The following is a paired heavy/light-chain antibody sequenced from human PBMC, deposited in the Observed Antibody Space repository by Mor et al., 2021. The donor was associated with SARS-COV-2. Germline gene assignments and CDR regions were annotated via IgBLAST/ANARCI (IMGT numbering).Heavy chain of an antibody. V-gene: IGHV3-15*01. CDR3: TTQRPLAAAGYIQQRYRVDY. J-gene: IGHJ4*02. CDR2: IKSKTDGGTT. D-gene: IGHD6-13*01. Sequence: EVQLVESGGGLVKPGGSLRLSCAASGFTFSNAWMSWVRQAPGKGLEWVGRIKSKTDGGTTDYAAPVKGRFTISRDDSKNTLYLQMNSLKTEDTAVYYCTTQRPLAAAGYIQQRYRVDYWGQGTLVTVSS. CDR1: GFTFSNAW.
Light chain of an antibody. V-gene: IGKV1-33*01. Sequence: DIQMTQSPSSLSASVGDRVTITCQASQDISNYLNWYQQKPGKAPKLLIYDASNLETGVPSRFSGSGSGTDFTFTISSLQPEDIATYYCQQYDNLPPTFGQGTKVEIK. CDR3: QQYDNLPPT. J-gene: IGKJ1*01. CDR2: DAS. CDR1: QDISNY.